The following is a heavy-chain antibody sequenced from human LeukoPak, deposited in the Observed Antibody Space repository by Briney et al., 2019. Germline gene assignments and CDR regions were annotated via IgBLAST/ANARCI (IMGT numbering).Heavy chain of an antibody. CDR3: AREPYSSGWPRSNWFDP. V-gene: IGHV1-2*02. CDR2: INPNSGGT. D-gene: IGHD6-19*01. J-gene: IGHJ5*02. CDR1: GYTFTGYY. Sequence: ASVKVSCKASGYTFTGYYMHWVRQGPGQGLEWMGWINPNSGGTNYAQKFQGRVTMTRDTSISTAYMELSRLRSDDTAVYYCAREPYSSGWPRSNWFDPWGQGTLVTVSS.